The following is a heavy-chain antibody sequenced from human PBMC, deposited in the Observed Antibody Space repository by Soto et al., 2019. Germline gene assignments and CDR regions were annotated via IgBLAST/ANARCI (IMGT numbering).Heavy chain of an antibody. J-gene: IGHJ4*02. V-gene: IGHV3-21*01. CDR2: ISRGSSYI. Sequence: GGSLRLSCAASGFTFSSYSMNWVRQAPGKGLEWVSSISRGSSYIYYADSVKGRFTISRDNAKNSLYLQMNSLRAGDTAVYYCARDKRPSGVDYWGPGTLVTSPQ. D-gene: IGHD3-10*01. CDR1: GFTFSSYS. CDR3: ARDKRPSGVDY.